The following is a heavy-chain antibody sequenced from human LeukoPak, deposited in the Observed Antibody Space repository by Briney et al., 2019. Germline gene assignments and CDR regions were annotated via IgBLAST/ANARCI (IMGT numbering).Heavy chain of an antibody. Sequence: SETLSLTCAVYGGSFSGYYWSWIRQPPRKGLEWIGEINHSGSTNYNPSLKSRVTISVDTSKNQFSLKLSSVTAADTAVYYCARVGGPAASDAFDIWGQGTMVTVSS. V-gene: IGHV4-34*01. CDR2: INHSGST. J-gene: IGHJ3*02. D-gene: IGHD2-2*01. CDR1: GGSFSGYY. CDR3: ARVGGPAASDAFDI.